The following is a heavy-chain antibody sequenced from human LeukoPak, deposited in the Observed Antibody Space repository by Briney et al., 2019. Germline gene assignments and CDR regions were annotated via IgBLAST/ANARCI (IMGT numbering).Heavy chain of an antibody. CDR2: INPSGGST. D-gene: IGHD3-10*01. V-gene: IGHV1-46*01. CDR3: ARDSAPRIPSETENAFDI. Sequence: ASVKVSCKASGYTFTSYYMHWVRQAPGQGLEWMGIINPSGGSTSYAQKFQGRVTMTRDTSTSTVYMELSSLRSEDTAVYYCARDSAPRIPSETENAFDIWGQGTMVTVSS. J-gene: IGHJ3*02. CDR1: GYTFTSYY.